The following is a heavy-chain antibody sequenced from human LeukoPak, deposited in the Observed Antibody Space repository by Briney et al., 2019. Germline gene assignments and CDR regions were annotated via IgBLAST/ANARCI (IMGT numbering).Heavy chain of an antibody. CDR3: AKGRVYSYGLFDY. V-gene: IGHV3-23*01. D-gene: IGHD5-18*01. J-gene: IGHJ4*02. CDR2: ISGSGGST. Sequence: PGGSLRLSCAASGFTFSRYAMSWVRQAPGKGLEWVSAISGSGGSTYYADSVKGRFTISRDNSKNTLYLQMNSLRAEDTAVYYCAKGRVYSYGLFDYWGQGTLVTVSS. CDR1: GFTFSRYA.